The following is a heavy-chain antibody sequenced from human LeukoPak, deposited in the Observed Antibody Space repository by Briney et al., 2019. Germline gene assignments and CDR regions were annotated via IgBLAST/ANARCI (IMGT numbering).Heavy chain of an antibody. CDR1: GGSISSGSYY. Sequence: PSQTLSLTCTVSGGSISSGSYYWSWIRQPPGKGLEWIGYIYHSGSTYYNPSLKSRVTISVDRSKNQFSLKLSSVTAADTAVYYCARDAGAMVNWFDPWGQGTLVTVSS. CDR3: ARDAGAMVNWFDP. J-gene: IGHJ5*02. V-gene: IGHV4-30-2*01. D-gene: IGHD5-18*01. CDR2: IYHSGST.